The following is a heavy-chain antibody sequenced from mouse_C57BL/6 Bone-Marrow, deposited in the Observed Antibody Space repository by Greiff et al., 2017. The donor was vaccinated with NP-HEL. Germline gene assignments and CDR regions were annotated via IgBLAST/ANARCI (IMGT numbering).Heavy chain of an antibody. J-gene: IGHJ2*01. CDR3: APIYNDYDDVFDF. CDR1: GYTFTSYT. D-gene: IGHD2-4*01. CDR2: INPSSGYT. V-gene: IGHV1-4*01. Sequence: VQLQQSGAELARPGASVKMSCKASGYTFTSYTMHWVKQGPGQGLEWIGYINPSSGYTKYKQKFKDKSTLTSDKSSSTAYMQLSSLTSEDSAVYHCAPIYNDYDDVFDFWGQGTTLPVSS.